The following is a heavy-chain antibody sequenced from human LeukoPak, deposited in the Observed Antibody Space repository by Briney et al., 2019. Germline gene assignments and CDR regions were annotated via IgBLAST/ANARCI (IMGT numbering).Heavy chain of an antibody. CDR2: ISGSGGST. J-gene: IGHJ3*02. Sequence: GGSLRLSCAASGFTFSSHAMSWVRQAPGKGLEWVSAISGSGGSTYSADSVKGRFTISRDNSKNTLYLQMNSLRAEDTAVYYCARGGSYLSAFDIWGQGTMVTVSS. CDR3: ARGGSYLSAFDI. D-gene: IGHD1-26*01. CDR1: GFTFSSHA. V-gene: IGHV3-23*01.